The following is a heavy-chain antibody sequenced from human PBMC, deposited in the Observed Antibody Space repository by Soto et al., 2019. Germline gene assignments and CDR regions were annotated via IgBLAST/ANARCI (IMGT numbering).Heavy chain of an antibody. Sequence: GGSLRLSCAASGFTVSYYYMNWIRQAPGKGLEWVSYISNIGTYTNYADSVKGRFTVSRDNAKNSLYLQMNSLRAEDTAVYYCASQVVVPAYYGMDVWGQGTTVTVSS. CDR1: GFTVSYYY. V-gene: IGHV3-11*06. CDR2: ISNIGTYT. J-gene: IGHJ6*02. D-gene: IGHD2-2*01. CDR3: ASQVVVPAYYGMDV.